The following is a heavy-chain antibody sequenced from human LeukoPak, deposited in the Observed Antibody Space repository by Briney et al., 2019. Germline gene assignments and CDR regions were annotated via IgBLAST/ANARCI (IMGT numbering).Heavy chain of an antibody. J-gene: IGHJ4*02. CDR1: GGSFSGYY. V-gene: IGHV4-34*01. Sequence: PSETLSLTCAVYGGSFSGYYWSWIRQPPGKGLEWIGEINHSGSTNYNPSLKSRVTISVDTSKNQFSLKLSSVTAADTAVYYCARGRGNQKFDFWDQGTLVTVSS. CDR3: ARGRGNQKFDF. D-gene: IGHD1-14*01. CDR2: INHSGST.